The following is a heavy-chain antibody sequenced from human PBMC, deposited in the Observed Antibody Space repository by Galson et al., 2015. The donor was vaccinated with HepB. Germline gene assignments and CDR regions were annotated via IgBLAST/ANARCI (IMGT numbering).Heavy chain of an antibody. CDR1: GFTFSSYS. CDR2: ISSSSSTI. V-gene: IGHV3-48*02. D-gene: IGHD3-9*01. Sequence: SLRLSCAASGFTFSSYSMNWVRQAPGKGLEWVSYISSSSSTIYYADSVKGRFTISRDNAKNSLYLQMNSLRDENTAVYYCARSPRLRYFGVGYYYYGMDVWGQGTTVTVSS. CDR3: ARSPRLRYFGVGYYYYGMDV. J-gene: IGHJ6*02.